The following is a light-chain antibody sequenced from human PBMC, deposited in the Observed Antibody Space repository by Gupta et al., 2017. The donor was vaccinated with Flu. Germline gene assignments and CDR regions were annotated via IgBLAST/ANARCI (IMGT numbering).Light chain of an antibody. CDR2: GAT. Sequence: PATLAVSPGDRATLSCRTSQNVGNELAWYQQKPSQPPRFLIYGATTGATGVPARFSGSGSGREFTLTISSRQSEDFAIYYCRHKYHWPHTFGQGTKLEI. V-gene: IGKV3-15*01. CDR3: RHKYHWPHT. CDR1: QNVGNE. J-gene: IGKJ2*01.